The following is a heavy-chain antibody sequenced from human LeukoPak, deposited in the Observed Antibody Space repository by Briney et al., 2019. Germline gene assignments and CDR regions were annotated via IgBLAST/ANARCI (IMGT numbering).Heavy chain of an antibody. CDR2: IYTTGST. CDR3: ARFSSGKYCGGDCNDY. D-gene: IGHD2-21*02. V-gene: IGHV4-4*07. Sequence: SETLSLTCTVSGYSISTGYYWNWIRQPAGKGLEWIGRIYTTGSTNYNPSLKNRVTMSVDTSKNQFSLILNSVTAADTAVYYCARFSSGKYCGGDCNDYWGQGTLVTVSS. J-gene: IGHJ4*02. CDR1: GYSISTGYY.